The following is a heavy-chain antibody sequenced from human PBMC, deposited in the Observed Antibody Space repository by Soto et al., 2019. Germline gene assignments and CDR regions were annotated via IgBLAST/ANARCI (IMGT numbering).Heavy chain of an antibody. V-gene: IGHV5-51*01. Sequence: GESLKISCNGSGYSFTSYWIGWVRQMPGKGLELLGIIYPGDSDTRYSPSFQGQVTISADKSISTAYLQWSSLKASDTAMYYCARQDCSSTSCYTGPLSWFDPWGQGTLVTVSS. D-gene: IGHD2-2*02. CDR3: ARQDCSSTSCYTGPLSWFDP. J-gene: IGHJ5*02. CDR1: GYSFTSYW. CDR2: IYPGDSDT.